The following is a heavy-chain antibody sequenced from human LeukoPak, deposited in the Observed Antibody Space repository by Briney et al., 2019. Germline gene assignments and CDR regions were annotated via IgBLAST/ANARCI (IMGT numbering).Heavy chain of an antibody. J-gene: IGHJ3*02. Sequence: GGSLRLSCAASGFTFSSYAVSWVRQAPGKGLEWVSAISGSGGSTYYADSVKGRFTISRDNSKNTLYLQMNSLRAEDTAVYYCARDRVRREYSDSSGYRPDAFDIWGQGTMVTVSS. V-gene: IGHV3-23*01. CDR1: GFTFSSYA. D-gene: IGHD3-22*01. CDR2: ISGSGGST. CDR3: ARDRVRREYSDSSGYRPDAFDI.